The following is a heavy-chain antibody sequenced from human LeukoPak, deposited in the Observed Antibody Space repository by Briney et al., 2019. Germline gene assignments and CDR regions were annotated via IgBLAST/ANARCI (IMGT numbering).Heavy chain of an antibody. CDR1: GFTFSSYA. Sequence: PGGSLRLSCAASGFTFSSYAMHWVRQAPGKGLEWVAVISYDGSNKYYADSVKGRFIISRDNSKNTLYLQMGSLRADDMAVYYCARADCSSSSCYTVAYWGQGTLVTVSS. J-gene: IGHJ4*02. D-gene: IGHD2-2*02. V-gene: IGHV3-30*14. CDR2: ISYDGSNK. CDR3: ARADCSSSSCYTVAY.